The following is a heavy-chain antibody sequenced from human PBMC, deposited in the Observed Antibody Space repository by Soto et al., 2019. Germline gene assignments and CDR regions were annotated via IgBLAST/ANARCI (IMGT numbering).Heavy chain of an antibody. D-gene: IGHD2-8*01. CDR3: ARLIGNSWLDS. CDR1: GGSISSGDYY. J-gene: IGHJ5*01. Sequence: PSETLSLTCIVSGGSISSGDYYWSWIRQPPGKGLEWIGHIYYSGTTYFNPSLTSRLAISVDKSKNQFSLQLNSVTPDDTAVYYCARLIGNSWLDSWGQGTLVTVSS. CDR2: IYYSGTT. V-gene: IGHV4-30-4*01.